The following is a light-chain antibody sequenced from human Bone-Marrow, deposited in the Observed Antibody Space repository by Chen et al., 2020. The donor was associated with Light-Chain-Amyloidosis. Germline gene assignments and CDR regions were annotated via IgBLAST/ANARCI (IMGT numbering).Light chain of an antibody. Sequence: QSVFTQPPSVSAAPGQRVTISCSGSSSNIGNNYVSWYQQFPGTAPTLLIYDNDKRPSGIPDVFSGSKSGTSATLGITGLQTGDEADYFCGAWDSSLNTWVFGGGTKLTVL. V-gene: IGLV1-51*01. J-gene: IGLJ3*02. CDR1: SSNIGNNY. CDR3: GAWDSSLNTWV. CDR2: DND.